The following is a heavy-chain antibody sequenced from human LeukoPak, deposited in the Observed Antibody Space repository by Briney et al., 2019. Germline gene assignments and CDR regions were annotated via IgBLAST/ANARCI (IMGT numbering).Heavy chain of an antibody. CDR2: IYYSGST. CDR1: GGSFSGYY. CDR3: ARSIRKQQLDRYYYYYYGMDV. J-gene: IGHJ6*02. Sequence: TSETLSLTCAVYGGSFSGYYWSWIRQPPGKGLEWIGYIYYSGSTNYNPSLKSRVTISVDTSKNQFSLKLSSVTAADTAVYYCARSIRKQQLDRYYYYYYGMDVWGQGTTVTVSS. D-gene: IGHD6-13*01. V-gene: IGHV4-59*01.